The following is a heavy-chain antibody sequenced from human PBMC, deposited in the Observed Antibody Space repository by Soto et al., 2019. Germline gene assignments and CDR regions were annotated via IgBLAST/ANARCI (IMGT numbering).Heavy chain of an antibody. CDR1: GGSFSGYY. CDR3: ARTIGIAVAGTWGSIDY. CDR2: INHSGST. D-gene: IGHD6-19*01. J-gene: IGHJ4*02. V-gene: IGHV4-34*01. Sequence: QVQLQQWGAGLLKPSETLSLTCAVYGGSFSGYYWSWIRQPPGKGLEWIGEINHSGSTNYNSSLKSRVTISVDTSKNQFSLKLSSVTAADTAVYYCARTIGIAVAGTWGSIDYWGQGTLVTVSS.